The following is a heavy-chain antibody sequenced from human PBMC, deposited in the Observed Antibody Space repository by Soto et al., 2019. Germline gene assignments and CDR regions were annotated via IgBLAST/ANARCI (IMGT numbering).Heavy chain of an antibody. D-gene: IGHD6-13*01. CDR3: ASGSSASAYIDY. CDR2: IYNSGTT. CDR1: GGSVSSGGHY. Sequence: QVQLQESGPGLVKPSETLSLTCTVSGGSVSSGGHYWSWIRQPPGKGLEWIGYIYNSGTTNYNPSHKSRVTISVDTSKNQFSLKLSSVTAADTAVYYCASGSSASAYIDYWGQGTLVTVSS. J-gene: IGHJ4*02. V-gene: IGHV4-61*08.